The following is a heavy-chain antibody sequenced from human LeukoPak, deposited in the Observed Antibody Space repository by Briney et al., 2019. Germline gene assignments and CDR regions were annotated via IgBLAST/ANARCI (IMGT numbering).Heavy chain of an antibody. CDR3: ANRAIYCSSTSCYSPPFDY. Sequence: TSETLSLTCAVYVGSFSGYYWSGIRQPPGKGLEWIGEINHSGSTNYNPSLKSRVTISVDTSKNQFSLKLSSVTAADTAVYYCANRAIYCSSTSCYSPPFDYWGQGTLVTVSS. CDR2: INHSGST. CDR1: VGSFSGYY. D-gene: IGHD2-2*02. V-gene: IGHV4-34*01. J-gene: IGHJ4*02.